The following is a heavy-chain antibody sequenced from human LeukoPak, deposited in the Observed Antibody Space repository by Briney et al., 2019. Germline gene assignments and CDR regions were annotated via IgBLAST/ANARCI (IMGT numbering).Heavy chain of an antibody. V-gene: IGHV4-59*12. CDR2: IYYSGST. J-gene: IGHJ4*02. CDR1: GGSISSYY. D-gene: IGHD3-10*01. Sequence: SETLSLTCTVSGGSISSYYWSWIRQPPGKGLEWIGYIYYSGSTHYNPSLKSRVTISVDTSKNQFSLNLNSVTAADTAVYYCVRQGSYFDYWGQGTLVTVSS. CDR3: VRQGSYFDY.